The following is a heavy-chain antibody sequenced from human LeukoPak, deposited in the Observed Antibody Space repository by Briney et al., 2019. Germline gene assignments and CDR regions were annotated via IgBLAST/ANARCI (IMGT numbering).Heavy chain of an antibody. D-gene: IGHD3-10*01. CDR3: ARVGPNMVRGVIPKEAWGWFDP. CDR1: GGSISSYY. CDR2: IYTSGST. V-gene: IGHV4-4*07. J-gene: IGHJ5*02. Sequence: SETLSLTCTVSGGSISSYYWSWIRQPAGKGLEWIGRIYTSGSTNYNPSLKSRVTMSVDTSKNQFSLKLSSVTAADTAVYYCARVGPNMVRGVIPKEAWGWFDPWGQGTLVTVSS.